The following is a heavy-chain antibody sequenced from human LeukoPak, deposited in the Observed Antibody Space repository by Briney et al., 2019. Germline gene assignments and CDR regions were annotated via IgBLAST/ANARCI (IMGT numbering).Heavy chain of an antibody. CDR2: IYSGGST. Sequence: PGGSLRLSCAASGFTVSNNFMSWVRQAPGKGLEWVSVIYSGGSTYYADSVKGRFNISRHTSKNILYLQMNSLETEDTAVYYCSRDATGDHWGQGTLVSVSS. CDR3: SRDATGDH. J-gene: IGHJ4*02. CDR1: GFTVSNNF. V-gene: IGHV3-53*01.